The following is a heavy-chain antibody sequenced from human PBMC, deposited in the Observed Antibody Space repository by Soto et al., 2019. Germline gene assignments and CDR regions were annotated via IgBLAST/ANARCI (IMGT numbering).Heavy chain of an antibody. CDR3: AKDWSSVPTDYFDY. D-gene: IGHD2-2*01. CDR1: GFTFSSYA. V-gene: IGHV3-23*01. Sequence: TGGSLRLSCAASGFTFSSYAMSWVRQAPGKGLEWVSAISGSGGSTYYADSVKGRFTISGDNSKNTLYLQMNSLRAEDTAVYYCAKDWSSVPTDYFDYWGQGTLVTVSS. J-gene: IGHJ4*02. CDR2: ISGSGGST.